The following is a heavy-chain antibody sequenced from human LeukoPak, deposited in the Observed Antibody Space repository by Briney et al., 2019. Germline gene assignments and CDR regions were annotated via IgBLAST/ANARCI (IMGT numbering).Heavy chain of an antibody. Sequence: SETLSLTCTVSGGSISSYYWSWIRQPAGKGLEWIGRIYTSGSTNYDPPLKSRVTMSVDTSKNQFSLKLSSVTAADTAVYYCARGVSSSGWYNWFDPWGQGTLVTVSS. CDR2: IYTSGST. V-gene: IGHV4-4*07. J-gene: IGHJ5*02. CDR3: ARGVSSSGWYNWFDP. D-gene: IGHD6-19*01. CDR1: GGSISSYY.